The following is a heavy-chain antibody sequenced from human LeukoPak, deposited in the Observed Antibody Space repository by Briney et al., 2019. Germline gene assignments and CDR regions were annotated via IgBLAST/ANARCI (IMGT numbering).Heavy chain of an antibody. CDR3: AILPDYYDSSGYYYLPY. CDR2: IIPIFGTA. D-gene: IGHD3-22*01. J-gene: IGHJ4*02. V-gene: IGHV1-69*13. Sequence: SVTVSCKASGGTFSSYAISWVRQAPGQGLEWMGGIIPIFGTANYAQKFQGRVTITADESTSTAYMELSSLRSEDTAVYYCAILPDYYDSSGYYYLPYWGQGTLVTVSS. CDR1: GGTFSSYA.